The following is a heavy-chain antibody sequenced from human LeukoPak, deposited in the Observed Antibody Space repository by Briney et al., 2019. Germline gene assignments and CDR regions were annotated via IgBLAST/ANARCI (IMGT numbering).Heavy chain of an antibody. CDR2: IIPIFGTA. CDR3: ARVDSYYDILTGHYNEGGYFDY. CDR1: GGTFSSYA. J-gene: IGHJ4*02. Sequence: ASVKVSCKASGGTFSSYAISWVRQAPGQGLEWMGGIIPIFGTANYAQKFQGRVTITADKSTSTAYMELSSLRSEDTAVYYCARVDSYYDILTGHYNEGGYFDYWGQGTLVTVSS. D-gene: IGHD3-9*01. V-gene: IGHV1-69*06.